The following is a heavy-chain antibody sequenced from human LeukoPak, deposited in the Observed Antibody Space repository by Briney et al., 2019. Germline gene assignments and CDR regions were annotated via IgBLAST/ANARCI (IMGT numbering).Heavy chain of an antibody. CDR1: GGSFSGYY. V-gene: IGHV4-4*07. D-gene: IGHD3-16*02. Sequence: SETLSLTCAVYGGSFSGYYWSWIRQPAGKGLEWIGRIYTSGSTNYNPSLKSRVTISVDTSKNQFSLKLSSVTAADTAVYYCARDMITFGGVIGYDYWGQGTLVTVSS. CDR2: IYTSGST. J-gene: IGHJ4*02. CDR3: ARDMITFGGVIGYDY.